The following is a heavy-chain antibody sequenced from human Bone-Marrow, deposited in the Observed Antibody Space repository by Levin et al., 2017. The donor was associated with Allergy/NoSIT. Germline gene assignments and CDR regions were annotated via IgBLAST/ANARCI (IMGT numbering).Heavy chain of an antibody. CDR2: ISYDGSNK. D-gene: IGHD3-22*01. CDR3: AKEGRGDYYDSSGNLDY. V-gene: IGHV3-30*18. CDR1: GFTFSSYG. J-gene: IGHJ4*02. Sequence: GGSLRLSCAASGFTFSSYGMHWVRQAPGKGLEWVAVISYDGSNKYYADSVKGRFTISRDNSKNTLYLQMNSLRAEDTAVYYCAKEGRGDYYDSSGNLDYWGQGTLVTVSS.